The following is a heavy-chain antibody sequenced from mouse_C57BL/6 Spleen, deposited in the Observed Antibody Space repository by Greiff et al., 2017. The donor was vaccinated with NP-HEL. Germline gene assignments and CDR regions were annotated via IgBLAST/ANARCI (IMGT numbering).Heavy chain of an antibody. V-gene: IGHV1-22*01. CDR2: INPNNGGT. CDR3: ARAPITTVVGGFDY. CDR1: GYTFTDYN. D-gene: IGHD1-1*01. Sequence: VQLKESGPELVKPGASVKMSCKASGYTFTDYNMHWVKQSHGKSLEWIGYINPNNGGTSYNQKFKGKATLTVNKSSSTAYMELRSLTSEDSAVYYCARAPITTVVGGFDYWGQGTTLTVSS. J-gene: IGHJ2*01.